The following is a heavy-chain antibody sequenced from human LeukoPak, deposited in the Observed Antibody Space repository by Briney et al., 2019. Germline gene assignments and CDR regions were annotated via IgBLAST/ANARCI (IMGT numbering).Heavy chain of an antibody. D-gene: IGHD2-21*02. CDR2: ISSSGSTI. CDR3: ASGVVVVTATALVFDY. CDR1: GFTFSSYE. Sequence: GGSLRLSCAASGFTFSSYEMNWVRQAPGKGLEWVSYISSSGSTIYYADSVKGRFTISRDNAKNSLYLQMNSLRAADTAVYYCASGVVVVTATALVFDYWGQGTLVTVSS. V-gene: IGHV3-48*03. J-gene: IGHJ4*02.